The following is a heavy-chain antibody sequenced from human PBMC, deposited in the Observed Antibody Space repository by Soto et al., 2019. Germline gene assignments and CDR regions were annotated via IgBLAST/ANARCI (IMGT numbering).Heavy chain of an antibody. D-gene: IGHD6-25*01. J-gene: IGHJ3*02. CDR2: ISSNGGST. CDR1: GFTFSSYA. Sequence: GGSLRLSCAASGFTFSSYAMHWVRHAPGKGLEYVSAISSNGGSTYYANSVKGRFTISRDNSKNTLYLRMGSLRAEDMAVYYCARVLAVDDAFDIWGQGTMVTVSS. V-gene: IGHV3-64*01. CDR3: ARVLAVDDAFDI.